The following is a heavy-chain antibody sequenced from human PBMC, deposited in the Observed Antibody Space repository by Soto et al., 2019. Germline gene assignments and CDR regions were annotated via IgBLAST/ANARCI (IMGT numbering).Heavy chain of an antibody. V-gene: IGHV3-15*01. J-gene: IGHJ3*02. CDR1: GITLSNAW. CDR2: IRSKGDGGAT. Sequence: EVQLAESGGGLVEPGGSLRLSCAGSGITLSNAWMNWVRQAAGKGLEWVGRIRSKGDGGATEYAAPVKGRFTFSRDDSEYTLFLQMSALKPEDTGVYFCTSTRPGTNVFDIWGPGTMVIVSS. CDR3: TSTRPGTNVFDI. D-gene: IGHD1-1*01.